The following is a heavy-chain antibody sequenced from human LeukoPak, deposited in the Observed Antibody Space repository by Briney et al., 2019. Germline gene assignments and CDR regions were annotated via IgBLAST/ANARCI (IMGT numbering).Heavy chain of an antibody. CDR3: ARESPEPDGYYYDSSPPEGPDY. CDR1: GFTFSDYY. Sequence: PGGSLRLSCAASGFTFSDYYMSWIRQAPGKGLEWVSYISSSGSTIYYADSVKGRFTISRDNAKNSLYLQMNSLRAEDTAVYYCARESPEPDGYYYDSSPPEGPDYWGQGTLVTVSS. D-gene: IGHD3-22*01. V-gene: IGHV3-11*04. J-gene: IGHJ4*02. CDR2: ISSSGSTI.